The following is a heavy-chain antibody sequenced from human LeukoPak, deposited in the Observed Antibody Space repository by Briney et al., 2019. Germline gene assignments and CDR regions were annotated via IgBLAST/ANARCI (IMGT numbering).Heavy chain of an antibody. V-gene: IGHV3-21*01. CDR3: AREERESGGWDV. D-gene: IGHD1-1*01. J-gene: IGHJ6*02. Sequence: PGGSLRLSCVASGFTFSSLAMNWVRQAPGKGLEWVSSISSNSSYIQYADSVKGRFTISRDNARNSLYLQMNSLRVEDTAVYYCAREERESGGWDVWGQGTTVTVSS. CDR2: ISSNSSYI. CDR1: GFTFSSLA.